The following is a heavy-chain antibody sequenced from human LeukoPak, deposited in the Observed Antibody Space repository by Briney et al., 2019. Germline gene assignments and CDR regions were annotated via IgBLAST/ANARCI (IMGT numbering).Heavy chain of an antibody. J-gene: IGHJ4*02. Sequence: PGGSLRLSCAASGFTFSSYAMHWVRQAPGKGLEWVAVISYDGSNKYYADSVKGRFTISRDNSKNTLYLQTNSLRAEDTAVYYCARVGLRSTYYFDYWGQGTLVTVSS. CDR2: ISYDGSNK. CDR1: GFTFSSYA. CDR3: ARVGLRSTYYFDY. V-gene: IGHV3-30*04. D-gene: IGHD3-3*01.